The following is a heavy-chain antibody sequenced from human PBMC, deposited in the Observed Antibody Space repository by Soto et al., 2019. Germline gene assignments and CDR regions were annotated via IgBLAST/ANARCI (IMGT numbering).Heavy chain of an antibody. V-gene: IGHV1-18*04. CDR2: ISAYNGST. CDR1: GYTFTSYG. Sequence: ASVKVSCTASGYTFTSYGISWVRQAPGQGLEWMGWISAYNGSTNYAQKLQGRVTMTTDTSTSTAYMELRSLRSDDTAVYYCARDYSIAAAGTICYWGQGTLVTVSS. J-gene: IGHJ4*02. CDR3: ARDYSIAAAGTICY. D-gene: IGHD6-13*01.